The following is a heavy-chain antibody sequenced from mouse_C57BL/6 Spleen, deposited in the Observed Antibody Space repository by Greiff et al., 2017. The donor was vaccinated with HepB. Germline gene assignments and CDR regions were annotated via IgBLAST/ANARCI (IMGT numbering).Heavy chain of an antibody. CDR3: TRDYGSSHYYAMDD. D-gene: IGHD1-1*01. CDR1: GFTFSSYA. V-gene: IGHV5-9-1*02. J-gene: IGHJ4*01. CDR2: ISSGGDYI. Sequence: DVMLVESGEGLVKPGGSLKLSCAASGFTFSSYAMSWVRQTPEKRLEWVAYISSGGDYIYYADTVKGRFTISRDNARNTLYLQMSSLKSEDTAMYYCTRDYGSSHYYAMDDWGQGTSVTVSS.